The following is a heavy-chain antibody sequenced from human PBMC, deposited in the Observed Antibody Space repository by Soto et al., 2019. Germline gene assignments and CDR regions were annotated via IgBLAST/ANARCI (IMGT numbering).Heavy chain of an antibody. CDR3: AKRSSSSTFDY. D-gene: IGHD6-6*01. CDR1: GGSVSSGNYY. Sequence: SETLSLTCTVSGGSVSSGNYYWSWIRQPPGKGLEWIGFIYYTGSSSYNPSLKSRVTMSLHKSNNQFSLKPTSVTAADTAVYYCAKRSSSSTFDYWGQGTLVTVSS. J-gene: IGHJ4*02. V-gene: IGHV4-61*01. CDR2: IYYTGSS.